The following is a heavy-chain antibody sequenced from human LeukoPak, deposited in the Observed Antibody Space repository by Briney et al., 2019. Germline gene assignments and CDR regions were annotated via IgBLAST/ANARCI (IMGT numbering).Heavy chain of an antibody. CDR1: GYTFTSYG. CDR2: ISAYNGNT. V-gene: IGHV1-18*01. J-gene: IGHJ4*01. CDR3: ARDRYFYSSVSPNFDD. Sequence: ASVKLSCKASGYTFTSYGISWVRQAPGQGFEWMGWISAYNGNTNYAQKIQGRVTMTTDTSTSTSYMELRSLRSDDTAVYYCARDRYFYSSVSPNFDDWGHGTLVTVSS. D-gene: IGHD3-10*01.